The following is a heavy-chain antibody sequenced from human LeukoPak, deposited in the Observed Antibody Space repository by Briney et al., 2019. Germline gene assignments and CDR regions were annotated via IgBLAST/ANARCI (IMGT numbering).Heavy chain of an antibody. Sequence: QPGGSLRLSCAASGFTFSSYGMHWVRQAPGKGLEWVAVISYDGSNKYYADSVKGRFTISRDNSKNTLYLQMNSPRAEDTAVYYCAKDSYSGSYYVNYWGQGTLVTVSS. CDR3: AKDSYSGSYYVNY. V-gene: IGHV3-30*18. CDR2: ISYDGSNK. CDR1: GFTFSSYG. D-gene: IGHD1-26*01. J-gene: IGHJ4*02.